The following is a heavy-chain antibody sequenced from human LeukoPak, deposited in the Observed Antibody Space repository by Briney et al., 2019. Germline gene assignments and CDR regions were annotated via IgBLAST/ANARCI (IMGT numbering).Heavy chain of an antibody. CDR1: GYTFTSYY. Sequence: ASVKVSCKASGYTFTSYYMHWVRQAPGQGLEWMGRINPNSGGTNYAQKFQGRVTMTRDTSISTAYMELSRLRSDDTAVYYCATAFDYALDNWFDPWGQGTLVTVSS. CDR2: INPNSGGT. J-gene: IGHJ5*02. D-gene: IGHD4-17*01. V-gene: IGHV1-2*06. CDR3: ATAFDYALDNWFDP.